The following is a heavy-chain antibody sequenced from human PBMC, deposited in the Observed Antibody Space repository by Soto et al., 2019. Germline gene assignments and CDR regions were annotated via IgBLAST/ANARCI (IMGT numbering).Heavy chain of an antibody. Sequence: GESLKISCKGSGYSFTSYWIGWVRQMPGKGLEWMGIIYPGDSDTRYSPSFQGQVTISADKSISTAYLQWSSLKASDTAMYYCARCKYSGYEGYYYYYMDVWGKGTTVTVSS. D-gene: IGHD5-12*01. CDR2: IYPGDSDT. CDR3: ARCKYSGYEGYYYYYMDV. CDR1: GYSFTSYW. J-gene: IGHJ6*03. V-gene: IGHV5-51*01.